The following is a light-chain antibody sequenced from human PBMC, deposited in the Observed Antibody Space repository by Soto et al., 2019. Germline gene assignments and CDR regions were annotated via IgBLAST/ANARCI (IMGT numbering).Light chain of an antibody. CDR2: EVS. J-gene: IGLJ1*01. Sequence: QSALTQPASVSGPPGQSITISCTGTSSDVGGYNYVSWYQQLPGKAPKLMIYEVSNRPSGVSNRFSGSKSGNTASLTISGLQAEDEADYYCSSYTSSYTYVFGTGTKVTVL. CDR3: SSYTSSYTYV. V-gene: IGLV2-14*01. CDR1: SSDVGGYNY.